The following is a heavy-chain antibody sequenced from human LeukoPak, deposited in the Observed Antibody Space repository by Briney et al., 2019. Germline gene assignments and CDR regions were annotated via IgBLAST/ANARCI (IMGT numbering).Heavy chain of an antibody. Sequence: GGSLRLSCAASGFTFSSYSMTWVRQAPGKGLEWVSYISSSSSTIYYADSVKGRFTISRDNAKNSLYLQMNSLRDEDTAVYYCAIPHRSPVRNYFDYWGQGTLVTVSS. CDR3: AIPHRSPVRNYFDY. CDR2: ISSSSSTI. D-gene: IGHD3-10*01. V-gene: IGHV3-48*02. CDR1: GFTFSSYS. J-gene: IGHJ4*02.